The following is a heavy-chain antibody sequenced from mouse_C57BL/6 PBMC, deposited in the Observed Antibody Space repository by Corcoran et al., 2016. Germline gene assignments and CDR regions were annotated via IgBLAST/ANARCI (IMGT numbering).Heavy chain of an antibody. V-gene: IGHV1-22*01. Sequence: EVQLQQSGPELVKPGASVTMSCTASGYTFTAYNMHWVQQSHGKSLEWIGYINPNNGGTSYNQKFKGKATLTVNKSSSTAYMELRSLTSEDSAVYYCARAYDYDVYYAMDYWGQGTSVTVSS. CDR1: GYTFTAYN. CDR2: INPNNGGT. CDR3: ARAYDYDVYYAMDY. J-gene: IGHJ4*01. D-gene: IGHD2-4*01.